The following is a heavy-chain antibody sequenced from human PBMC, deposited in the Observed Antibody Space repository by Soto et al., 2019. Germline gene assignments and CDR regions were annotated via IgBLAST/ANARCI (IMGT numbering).Heavy chain of an antibody. D-gene: IGHD2-2*01. Sequence: WGSLRLACAASGFSFISYGINLFRHFPCQGLEWVAVISYDGSNKKYADSVKGRFTISRDNSKNTLYLQMNSLRAEDTAVYYCAKDSSVRGFVVEPAAMGNWGPGTLVTVSS. CDR3: AKDSSVRGFVVEPAAMGN. J-gene: IGHJ4*02. CDR2: ISYDGSNK. CDR1: GFSFISYG. V-gene: IGHV3-30*18.